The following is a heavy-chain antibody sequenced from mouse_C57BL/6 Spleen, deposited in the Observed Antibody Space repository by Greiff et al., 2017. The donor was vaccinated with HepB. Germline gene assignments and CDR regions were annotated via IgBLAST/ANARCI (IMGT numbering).Heavy chain of an antibody. CDR3: ARWGMVTFFDY. CDR2: INPSTGGT. V-gene: IGHV1-42*01. Sequence: VQLKQSGPELVKPGASVKISCKASGYSFTGYYMNWVKQSPEKSLEWIGEINPSTGGTTYNQKFKAKATLTVDKSSSTAYMQLKSLTSEDSAVYYCARWGMVTFFDYWGQGTTLTVSS. D-gene: IGHD2-2*01. CDR1: GYSFTGYY. J-gene: IGHJ2*01.